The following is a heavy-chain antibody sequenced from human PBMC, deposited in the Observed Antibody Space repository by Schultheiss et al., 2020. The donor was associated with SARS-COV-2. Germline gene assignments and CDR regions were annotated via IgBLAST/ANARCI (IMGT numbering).Heavy chain of an antibody. J-gene: IGHJ4*02. CDR3: AKDRKGVYYDSSGSPKNYFDY. Sequence: GSLRLSCAASGFNLRIYAMSWVRQAPGKGLEWVSSVGGSGAGAHYADSVKGRFTVTRDNAKNTLYLQMSSLRAEDSAVYYCAKDRKGVYYDSSGSPKNYFDYWGQGTLVTVSS. CDR1: GFNLRIYA. V-gene: IGHV3-23*01. D-gene: IGHD3-22*01. CDR2: VGGSGAGA.